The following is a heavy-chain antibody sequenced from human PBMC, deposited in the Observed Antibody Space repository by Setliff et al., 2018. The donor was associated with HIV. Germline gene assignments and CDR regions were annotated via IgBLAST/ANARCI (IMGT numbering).Heavy chain of an antibody. CDR2: IYYSGST. J-gene: IGHJ6*03. Sequence: SETLSLTCTVSGGSISSSSHYWGWIRQPPGKGLEWIGSIYYSGSTYYNPSLKSRVTISVDTSKNQFSLKLSSVTAADTAVYYCACGAAAGTDYYYYYYMDVWGKGTTVTVSS. CDR3: ACGAAAGTDYYYYYYMDV. D-gene: IGHD6-13*01. V-gene: IGHV4-39*01. CDR1: GGSISSSSHY.